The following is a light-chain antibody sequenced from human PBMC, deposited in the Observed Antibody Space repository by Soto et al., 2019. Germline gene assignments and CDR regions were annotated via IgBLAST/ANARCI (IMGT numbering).Light chain of an antibody. Sequence: EPASISCRSSQSLRHSNGYNYLDWYVQKPGPSPQFLIYLGSYRASGVPDRFSGSGSGTDFTLKISRVEAEDVGVYYCMEGLQTLQITFGQGTRLEIK. V-gene: IGKV2-28*01. CDR3: MEGLQTLQIT. J-gene: IGKJ5*01. CDR2: LGS. CDR1: QSLRHSNGYNY.